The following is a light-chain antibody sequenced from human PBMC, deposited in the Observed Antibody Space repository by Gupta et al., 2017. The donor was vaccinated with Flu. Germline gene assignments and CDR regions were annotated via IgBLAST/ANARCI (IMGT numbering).Light chain of an antibody. J-gene: IGLJ3*02. CDR2: RSN. CDR3: RTYESSEYRV. CDR1: GCIITRNN. V-gene: IGLV6-57*01. Sequence: TRSGCIITRNNVQLYQRRPGSSPTTVIYRSNQRPSGDPDRFSGSIASTSHTAFLTISGQKTEDEADYYCRTYESSEYRVFGGGTKLTVL.